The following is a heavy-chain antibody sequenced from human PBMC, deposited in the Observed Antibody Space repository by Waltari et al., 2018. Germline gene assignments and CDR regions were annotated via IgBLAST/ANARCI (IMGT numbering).Heavy chain of an antibody. CDR1: GGSFRDND. CDR3: ARKRGAGWLQQPFDY. CDR2: IKRSGTT. Sequence: QVHLQQWGAGLLKPSETLSRTCDVYGGSFRDNDWHWIRQPPGKGLEWIGEIKRSGTTKYNPSLKSRVLISADTSKNQFSLKLSSVTVADTAVYYCARKRGAGWLQQPFDYWGQGTLVSVSS. J-gene: IGHJ4*02. D-gene: IGHD5-12*01. V-gene: IGHV4-34*01.